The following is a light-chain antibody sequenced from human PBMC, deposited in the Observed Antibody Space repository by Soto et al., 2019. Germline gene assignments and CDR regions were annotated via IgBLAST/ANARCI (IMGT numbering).Light chain of an antibody. CDR2: EVS. V-gene: IGLV2-8*01. CDR1: TSDIGAYKY. J-gene: IGLJ2*01. CDR3: SSYAGSDNLL. Sequence: QSALTQPPSASGSPGQSVTISCTGTTSDIGAYKYVSWYQQHPGKAPKVIIYEVSNRPSGVPDRFSGSKSGNTASLTVSGLQAEDEADYYCSSYAGSDNLLFGGGTKLTVL.